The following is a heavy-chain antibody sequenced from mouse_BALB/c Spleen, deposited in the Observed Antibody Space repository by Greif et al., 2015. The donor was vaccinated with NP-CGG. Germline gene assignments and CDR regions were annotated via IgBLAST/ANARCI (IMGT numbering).Heavy chain of an antibody. Sequence: EVKVVDSGGGLVQPGGSLRLSCATSGFTFSDFYMEWVRQPPGKRLAWIAASRNKANDYTTEYSASVKGRFIVSRDTSQSILDLQMNALRAEDTAIYYCARDYYGSSYWYFDVWGAGTTVTVSS. D-gene: IGHD1-1*01. J-gene: IGHJ1*01. CDR3: ARDYYGSSYWYFDV. V-gene: IGHV7-1*02. CDR1: GFTFSDFY. CDR2: SRNKANDYTT.